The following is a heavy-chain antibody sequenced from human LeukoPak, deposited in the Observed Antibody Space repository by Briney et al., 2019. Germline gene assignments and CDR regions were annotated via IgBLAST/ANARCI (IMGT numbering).Heavy chain of an antibody. V-gene: IGHV3-7*01. CDR2: INPGGTET. Sequence: GSLRLSCAASGFSLSTYWVTWVRQAPGTGLEWVANINPGGTETYYVEPVKGRFTISRDNAKNLVYLQMNSLRAEDSAVYHCGRFGYVAGVDLWGKGTLVTVSS. D-gene: IGHD6-19*01. CDR1: GFSLSTYW. CDR3: GRFGYVAGVDL. J-gene: IGHJ4*02.